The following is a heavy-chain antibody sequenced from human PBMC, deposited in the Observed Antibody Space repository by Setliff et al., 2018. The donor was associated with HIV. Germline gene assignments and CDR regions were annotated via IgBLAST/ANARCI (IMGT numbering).Heavy chain of an antibody. J-gene: IGHJ5*02. CDR3: ARRTFGSGRIDP. CDR2: IYYSGST. V-gene: IGHV4-39*07. CDR1: GGSITTSTFY. Sequence: SETLSLTCTVSGGSITTSTFYWGWIRQPPGKGLEWIGSIYYSGSTNYNPSLKSRLTISIDPSKNQFSLNLDSVTTTDTAVYYCARRTFGSGRIDPWGQGTLVTVSS. D-gene: IGHD3-16*01.